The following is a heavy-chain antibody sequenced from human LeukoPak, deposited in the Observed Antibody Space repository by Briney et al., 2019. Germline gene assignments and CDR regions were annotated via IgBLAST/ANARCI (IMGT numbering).Heavy chain of an antibody. CDR3: AKSGSYSLLAYYYYMDV. J-gene: IGHJ6*03. CDR2: IRYDGSNK. Sequence: PGGSLRLSCAASGFTFSSYGMHWVRQAPGKGLEWVAFIRYDGSNKYYADSVKGRFTISRDNSKNTLYLQMNSLRAEDTAVYYCAKSGSYSLLAYYYYMDVWGKGTTVTVSS. V-gene: IGHV3-30*02. CDR1: GFTFSSYG. D-gene: IGHD1-26*01.